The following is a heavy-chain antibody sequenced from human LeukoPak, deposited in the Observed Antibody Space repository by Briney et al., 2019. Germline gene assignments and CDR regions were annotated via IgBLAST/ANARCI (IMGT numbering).Heavy chain of an antibody. V-gene: IGHV1-46*01. J-gene: IGHJ3*02. CDR2: INPSGGST. Sequence: GASVKVSCKASGYTFTSYYMHWVRQAPGQGLEWMGIINPSGGSTSYAQKFQGRVTMTRDMSTSTVYMELSSLRSEDTAVYYCARDQDYYDSSGYWPNDAFDIWGQGTMVTVSS. CDR1: GYTFTSYY. D-gene: IGHD3-22*01. CDR3: ARDQDYYDSSGYWPNDAFDI.